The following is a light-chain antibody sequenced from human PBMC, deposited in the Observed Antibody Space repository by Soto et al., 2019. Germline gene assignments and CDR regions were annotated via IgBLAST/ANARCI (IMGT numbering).Light chain of an antibody. V-gene: IGKV3-20*01. CDR3: QHYGASPPFT. Sequence: IVLTQSPATLSLSPGEGATLSCRARQNVSDRYLAWYQQIPGKAPRLLIFGSYSRPTGIPDRFSGSGSGTDFTLTISRLEPADFAVYYCQHYGASPPFTFGQGTRV. CDR1: QNVSDRY. CDR2: GSY. J-gene: IGKJ2*01.